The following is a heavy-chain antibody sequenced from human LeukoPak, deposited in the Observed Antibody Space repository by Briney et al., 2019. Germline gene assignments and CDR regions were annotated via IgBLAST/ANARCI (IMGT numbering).Heavy chain of an antibody. V-gene: IGHV3-23*01. CDR2: ISVNGSST. D-gene: IGHD3-22*01. Sequence: GGSLRLSCAASGFTFSSYGMTWVRQAPGKGLEWVSTISVNGSSTYYADPVKGRFTISRDNSKNTLYLQLNSLRAEDTAVYYCAKGQDYYDSSGHYEADAFDIWGQGTMVTVSS. J-gene: IGHJ3*02. CDR3: AKGQDYYDSSGHYEADAFDI. CDR1: GFTFSSYG.